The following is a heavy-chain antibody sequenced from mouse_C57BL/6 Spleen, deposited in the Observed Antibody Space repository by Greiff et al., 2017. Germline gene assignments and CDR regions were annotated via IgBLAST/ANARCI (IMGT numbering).Heavy chain of an antibody. CDR3: ARKHLVDYAMDY. J-gene: IGHJ4*01. CDR1: GFTFSDYG. V-gene: IGHV5-17*01. Sequence: EVQVVESGGGLVKPGGSLKLSCAASGFTFSDYGMHWVCQAPEKGLEWVAYISSGSSTIYYADTVKGRFTISRDNAKNTLFLQMTSLRSEDTAMYYCARKHLVDYAMDYWGQGTSVTVSS. CDR2: ISSGSSTI. D-gene: IGHD1-1*02.